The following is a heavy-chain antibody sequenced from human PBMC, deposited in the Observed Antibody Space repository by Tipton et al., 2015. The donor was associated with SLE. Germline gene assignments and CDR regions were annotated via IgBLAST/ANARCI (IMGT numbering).Heavy chain of an antibody. V-gene: IGHV1-18*01. CDR1: GYTFTTYG. Sequence: LVQSGVEVKKPGASVRVSCKASGYTFTTYGISWVRQAPGQGLEWMGWISTYNGNTNYAQKLQGRVTMTSDTSTSTAYMELRSLRSDDTAIYYCARDESGFKDFFDYWGQGTLVTVSS. CDR2: ISTYNGNT. D-gene: IGHD5-12*01. J-gene: IGHJ4*02. CDR3: ARDESGFKDFFDY.